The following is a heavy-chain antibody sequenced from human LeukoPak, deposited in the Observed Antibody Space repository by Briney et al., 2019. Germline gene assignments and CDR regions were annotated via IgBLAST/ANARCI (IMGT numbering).Heavy chain of an antibody. D-gene: IGHD2-2*02. CDR3: ARDYCTSTSCNICYFDY. CDR2: IGTTGSPI. J-gene: IGHJ4*02. V-gene: IGHV3-48*02. CDR1: GFTLSRFS. Sequence: GGSLRLSCAASGFTLSRFSMNWVRQAPGKGLEWVSYIGTTGSPIYYADSVKGRFTISRDNAKNSLYLQMNSLRDEDTAVYYCARDYCTSTSCNICYFDYWGRGTLVTVSS.